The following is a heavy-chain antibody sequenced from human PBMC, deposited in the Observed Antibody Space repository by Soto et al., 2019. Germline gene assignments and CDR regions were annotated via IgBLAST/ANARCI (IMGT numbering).Heavy chain of an antibody. CDR3: ARDFGYGDYAPEFDY. V-gene: IGHV1-18*01. Sequence: ASVKVSCKASGYTFTSYGIRWVRQAPGQELEWMGWISAYNGNTNYAQKLQGRVTMTTDTSTSTAYMELRSLRSDDTAVYYCARDFGYGDYAPEFDYWGQGTLVTVSS. J-gene: IGHJ4*02. CDR1: GYTFTSYG. CDR2: ISAYNGNT. D-gene: IGHD4-17*01.